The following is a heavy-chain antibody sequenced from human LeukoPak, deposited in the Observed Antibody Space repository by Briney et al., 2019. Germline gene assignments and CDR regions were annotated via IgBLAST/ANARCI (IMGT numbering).Heavy chain of an antibody. CDR2: INHSGST. J-gene: IGHJ4*02. V-gene: IGHV4-34*01. CDR1: GGSFSGYY. CDR3: ARAQGSLSCWYLAFDY. Sequence: SETLSLTCAVYGGSFSGYYWSWIRQPPGKGLEWIGEINHSGSTNYNPSLKSRVTISVDTSKNQFSLKLSAVTAADTAVYYCARAQGSLSCWYLAFDYWGQGTLVTVSS. D-gene: IGHD6-19*01.